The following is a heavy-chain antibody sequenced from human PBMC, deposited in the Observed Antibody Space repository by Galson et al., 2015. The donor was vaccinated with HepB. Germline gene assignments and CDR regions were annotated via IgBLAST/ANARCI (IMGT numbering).Heavy chain of an antibody. J-gene: IGHJ4*02. D-gene: IGHD3-10*01. CDR2: IYYSGST. CDR1: GGSISSYY. V-gene: IGHV4-59*01. CDR3: ARGGLGVRGVYFDY. Sequence: LSLTCTVSGGSISSYYWSWIRQPPGKGLEWIGYIYYSGSTNYNPSLKSRVTISVDTSKNQFSLKLSSVTAADTAVYYCARGGLGVRGVYFDYWGQGTLVTVSS.